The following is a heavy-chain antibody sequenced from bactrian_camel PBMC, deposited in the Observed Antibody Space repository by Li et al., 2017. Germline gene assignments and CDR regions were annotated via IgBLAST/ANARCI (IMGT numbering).Heavy chain of an antibody. D-gene: IGHD4*01. J-gene: IGHJ6*01. CDR1: GNSVSRYC. V-gene: IGHV3S53*01. Sequence: QVQLVESGGGLVHPGGSLRLSCAATGNSVSRYCMGWFRQAPGKQRKSVAVIDVNDKPTYANSMKDRFTISKDHAKNTLDLQMNSLQPEDTAMYYCAADEFCPRQIRDYALDDIPIPLNFAFWGQGTQVTVS. CDR2: IDVNDKP. CDR3: AADEFCPRQIRDYALDDIPIPLNFAF.